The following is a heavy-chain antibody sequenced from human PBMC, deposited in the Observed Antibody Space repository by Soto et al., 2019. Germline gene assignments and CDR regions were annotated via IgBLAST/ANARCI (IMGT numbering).Heavy chain of an antibody. V-gene: IGHV3-7*01. CDR1: GFTFSSYW. Sequence: PGGSLRLSCAASGFTFSSYWMSWVRQAPGKGLEWVANIKQDGSEKYYVDSVKGRFTIYRDNAKNSLYLQINSLRAEDTAVYYCARDSVNDYIWGSYRSELDDAFDIWGQGTMVTVSS. D-gene: IGHD3-16*02. CDR2: IKQDGSEK. CDR3: ARDSVNDYIWGSYRSELDDAFDI. J-gene: IGHJ3*02.